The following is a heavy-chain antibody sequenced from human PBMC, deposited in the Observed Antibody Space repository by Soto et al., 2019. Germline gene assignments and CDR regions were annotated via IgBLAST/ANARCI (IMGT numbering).Heavy chain of an antibody. CDR2: IYSGGNT. CDR3: AREPGVNWV. CDR1: GFTVSNNF. V-gene: IGHV3-66*01. J-gene: IGHJ6*04. Sequence: EVQLVESGGGLVQPGGSLRLSCAVSGFTVSNNFMSWVRQAPGRGIEWVSIIYSGGNTYYADSLKGRLTISRDNYKNTVNLKMNSLRAEATAVYYCAREPGVNWVWGKGTTVTVSS. D-gene: IGHD3-10*01.